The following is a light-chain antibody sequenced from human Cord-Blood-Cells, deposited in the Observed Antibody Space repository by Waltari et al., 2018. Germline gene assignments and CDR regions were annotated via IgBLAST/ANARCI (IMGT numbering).Light chain of an antibody. CDR1: QSVSSY. J-gene: IGKJ5*01. V-gene: IGKV3-11*01. CDR2: DAS. Sequence: EIMLTQSPATLSLSPGERATISGRASQSVSSYLAWYQQTPGKAPRLLIYDASNRATGIPARFSGSGSGTDFTLTISSLEPEDFAVYYCQQRSNWPPVTFGQGTRLEIK. CDR3: QQRSNWPPVT.